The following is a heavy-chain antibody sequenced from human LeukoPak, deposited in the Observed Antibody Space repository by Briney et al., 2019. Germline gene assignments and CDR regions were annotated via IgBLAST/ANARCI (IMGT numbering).Heavy chain of an antibody. D-gene: IGHD5-12*01. CDR2: INPNSGGT. Sequence: ASVKVSCKASGHTFTDYYLHWVRQAPGQGLEWMGWINPNSGGTNYPQKFQGRVTMTRDTSISTAYMELSRLRSDDTAVYYCAILATTQLFDYWGQGTLVTVSS. J-gene: IGHJ4*02. V-gene: IGHV1-2*02. CDR3: AILATTQLFDY. CDR1: GHTFTDYY.